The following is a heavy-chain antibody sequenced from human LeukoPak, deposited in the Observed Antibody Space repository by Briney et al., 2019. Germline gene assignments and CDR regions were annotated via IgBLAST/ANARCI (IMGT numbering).Heavy chain of an antibody. CDR3: VRDRARERYYYDSSGYYGYFDY. D-gene: IGHD3-22*01. Sequence: ASVKVSCKASGYTFTSYGISWVRQAPGQGLEWMGWISAYNGNTNYAQKLQGGVTMTTDTSTSTAYMELRSLRSDDTAVYYCVRDRARERYYYDSSGYYGYFDYWGQGTLVTVSS. CDR1: GYTFTSYG. CDR2: ISAYNGNT. J-gene: IGHJ4*02. V-gene: IGHV1-18*01.